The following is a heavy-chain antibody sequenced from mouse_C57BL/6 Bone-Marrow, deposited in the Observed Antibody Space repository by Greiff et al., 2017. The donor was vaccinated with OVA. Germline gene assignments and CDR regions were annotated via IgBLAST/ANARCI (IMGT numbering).Heavy chain of an antibody. CDR2: IYPGSGST. Sequence: VQLQQPGAELVKPGASVKMSCKASGYTFTSYWITWVKQRPGQGLEWIGDIYPGSGSTNYNEKFKSKATLTVDTSSSTAYMQLSSLTSEDSAVYYCARTPLYYGSRYWYFDVWGTGTTVTVSS. CDR1: GYTFTSYW. J-gene: IGHJ1*03. D-gene: IGHD1-1*01. CDR3: ARTPLYYGSRYWYFDV. V-gene: IGHV1-55*01.